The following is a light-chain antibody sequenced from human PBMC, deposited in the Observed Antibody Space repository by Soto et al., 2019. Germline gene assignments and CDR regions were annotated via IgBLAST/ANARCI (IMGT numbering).Light chain of an antibody. CDR3: QQYNNWPLA. Sequence: EIVMTQSPATLSLSPGERATLSCRASQSVSSNLAWYQQKPGQAPRLLIYGASTRATGIPARFSGSESGTELTLTISSLQSEDFAVYYCQQYNNWPLAFGQGTKGEIQ. CDR2: GAS. CDR1: QSVSSN. V-gene: IGKV3-15*01. J-gene: IGKJ1*01.